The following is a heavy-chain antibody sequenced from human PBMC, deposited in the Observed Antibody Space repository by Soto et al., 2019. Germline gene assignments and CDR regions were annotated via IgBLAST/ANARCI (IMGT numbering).Heavy chain of an antibody. CDR3: AKHYLSGGWPYYFDY. Sequence: PGGSLRLSCAASGFTFNTYAMSWVRQAPGKGLEWVSALSGSGDNTYYADSVRGRFTISRDNSKNTLYLQMSSLRAEDTAVYYCAKHYLSGGWPYYFDYWGQGTLVTVSS. D-gene: IGHD6-19*01. CDR1: GFTFNTYA. CDR2: LSGSGDNT. V-gene: IGHV3-23*01. J-gene: IGHJ4*02.